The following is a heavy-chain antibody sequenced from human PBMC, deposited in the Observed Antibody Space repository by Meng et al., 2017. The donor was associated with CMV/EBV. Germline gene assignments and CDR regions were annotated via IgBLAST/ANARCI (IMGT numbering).Heavy chain of an antibody. Sequence: GESLKVSCAASGFTFSSYAMHWVRQAPGKGPEWVAVISYDGSNKYYADSVKGRFTISRDNSKNTLYLQMNSLRAEDTAVYYCARDKSRRDGYNYGYWGQGTLVTVSS. CDR3: ARDKSRRDGYNYGY. CDR1: GFTFSSYA. J-gene: IGHJ4*02. D-gene: IGHD5-24*01. V-gene: IGHV3-30*04. CDR2: ISYDGSNK.